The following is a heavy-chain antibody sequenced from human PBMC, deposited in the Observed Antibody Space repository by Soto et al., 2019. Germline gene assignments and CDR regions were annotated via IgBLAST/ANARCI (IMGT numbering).Heavy chain of an antibody. CDR3: AKEKGGYYDSSGYPAYFDY. CDR1: GFTFSSYA. J-gene: IGHJ4*02. CDR2: ISGSGGST. V-gene: IGHV3-23*01. Sequence: PGGSLRLSCAASGFTFSSYAMSWVRQAPGKGLEWVSAISGSGGSTYYADSVKGRFTISRDNSKNTLYLQMNSLRAEDTAVYYCAKEKGGYYDSSGYPAYFDYWGQGTLVTVSS. D-gene: IGHD3-22*01.